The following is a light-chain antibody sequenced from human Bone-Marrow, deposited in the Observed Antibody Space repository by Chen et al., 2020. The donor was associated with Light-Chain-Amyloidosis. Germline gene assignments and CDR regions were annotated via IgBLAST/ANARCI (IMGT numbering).Light chain of an antibody. V-gene: IGKV1-33*01. CDR2: DTS. Sequence: DIQMTQSPSSLSASVGDRVTITCQASQDISSSLNWYQQKQGEAPKLLIYDTSILETGVPSRFRGRGSGTHFTFTISSLQSEDFATYYCQQCDNIPYTFGQGTKLEIK. CDR1: QDISSS. J-gene: IGKJ2*01. CDR3: QQCDNIPYT.